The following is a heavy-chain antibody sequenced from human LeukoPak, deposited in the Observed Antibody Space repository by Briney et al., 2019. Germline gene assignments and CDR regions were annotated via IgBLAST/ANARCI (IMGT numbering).Heavy chain of an antibody. Sequence: GESLQISCKGSGYRFSNDWIGWVRQMPGKGLEWMGIIYPDDSDTKYSPSFQGQVTISADKSISTAYLQWSSLKASDTAMYYCARLVGYCSSTSCLGHYYYMDVWGKGTTVTVSS. D-gene: IGHD2-2*01. CDR1: GYRFSNDW. J-gene: IGHJ6*03. V-gene: IGHV5-51*01. CDR2: IYPDDSDT. CDR3: ARLVGYCSSTSCLGHYYYMDV.